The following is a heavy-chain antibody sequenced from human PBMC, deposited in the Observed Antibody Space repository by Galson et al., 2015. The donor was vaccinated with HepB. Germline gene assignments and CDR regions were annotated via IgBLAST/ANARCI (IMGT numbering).Heavy chain of an antibody. CDR2: IKQDGSEK. CDR1: GFTFSSYW. V-gene: IGHV3-7*03. J-gene: IGHJ3*02. Sequence: SLRLSCAASGFTFSSYWMSWVCQAPGKGLEWVANIKQDGSEKYYVDSVKGRFTISRDNAKNSLYLQMNSLRAEDTAVYYCARILTGYDSSGYYYDAFDIWGQGTMVTVSS. CDR3: ARILTGYDSSGYYYDAFDI. D-gene: IGHD3-22*01.